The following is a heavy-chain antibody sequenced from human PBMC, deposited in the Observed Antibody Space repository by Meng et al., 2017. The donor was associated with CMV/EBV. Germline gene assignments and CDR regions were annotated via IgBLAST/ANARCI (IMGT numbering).Heavy chain of an antibody. D-gene: IGHD2-2*02. Sequence: GGSLRLSCAASGFVFSRYSMNWVRQAPGKGLEWLAYINSGSGVMSYADSVKGRFIISRDNTKDSLHLQMNSLRAEDTAVYYCAKESCSSTSCYNYFDYWGQGTLVTVSS. CDR3: AKESCSSTSCYNYFDY. CDR2: INSGSGVM. CDR1: GFVFSRYS. J-gene: IGHJ4*02. V-gene: IGHV3-48*04.